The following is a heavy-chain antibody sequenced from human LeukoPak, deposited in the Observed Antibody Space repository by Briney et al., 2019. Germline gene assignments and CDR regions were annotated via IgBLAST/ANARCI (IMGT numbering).Heavy chain of an antibody. J-gene: IGHJ4*02. Sequence: GGSLTLSCAASGFTFSNYWMTWVRQGPGEGLEWLAHINLDGSETHFVDSVKGRFTISRDNAKNSLSLQMSGLRVEDTAVYYCASGYSDWLRWGQGTQVTVSS. CDR3: ASGYSDWLR. CDR2: INLDGSET. D-gene: IGHD4-11*01. V-gene: IGHV3-7*01. CDR1: GFTFSNYW.